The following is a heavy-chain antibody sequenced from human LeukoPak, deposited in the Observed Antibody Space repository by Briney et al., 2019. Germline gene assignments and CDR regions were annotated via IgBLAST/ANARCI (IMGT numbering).Heavy chain of an antibody. J-gene: IGHJ5*02. D-gene: IGHD6-19*01. CDR2: MNPNSGNT. V-gene: IGHV1-8*01. CDR3: ARDTGYNKAVATQAPGFDP. CDR1: GYTFTSYD. Sequence: GASVKVSCKASGYTFTSYDINWVRQATGQGLEWMGWMNPNSGNTGYAQKFQGRVTMTRNTSISTAYMELSSLRSEDTAVYYCARDTGYNKAVATQAPGFDPWGQGTLVTVSS.